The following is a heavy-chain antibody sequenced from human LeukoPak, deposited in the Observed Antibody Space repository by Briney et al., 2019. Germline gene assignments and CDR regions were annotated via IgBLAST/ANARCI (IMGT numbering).Heavy chain of an antibody. D-gene: IGHD6-13*01. CDR2: IHNSGTT. CDR1: GFIVSSNY. Sequence: GGSLRLSCAASGFIVSSNYMNWVRRAPGKGLEWVSVIHNSGTTYADSVKGRFTISRDNSKNTLFLQMNSLRAEDTAMYYCARDLGSSSDYWGQGTLVTVSS. J-gene: IGHJ4*02. V-gene: IGHV3-66*01. CDR3: ARDLGSSSDY.